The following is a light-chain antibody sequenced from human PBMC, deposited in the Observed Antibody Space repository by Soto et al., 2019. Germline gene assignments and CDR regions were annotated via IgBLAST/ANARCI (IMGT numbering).Light chain of an antibody. CDR2: DVS. Sequence: EIVLTQSPGTLSVSPGERATLSCRAGQGVTTNFAWYQQKSGQSPRLLIYDVSIRATGVPARFSGTGSETDFTLTISGLQSDDSAVYFCQQYNNWPFSFGQGPRLEIK. CDR3: QQYNNWPFS. V-gene: IGKV3-15*01. CDR1: QGVTTN. J-gene: IGKJ5*01.